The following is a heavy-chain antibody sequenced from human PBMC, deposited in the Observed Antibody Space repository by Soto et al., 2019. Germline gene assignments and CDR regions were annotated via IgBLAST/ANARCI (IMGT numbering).Heavy chain of an antibody. J-gene: IGHJ5*02. D-gene: IGHD3-3*01. CDR2: IKSKTDGGTT. Sequence: GGSLRLSCAASGFTFSNAWMSWVRQAPGKGLEWVGRIKSKTDGGTTDYAAPVKGRFTISRDDSKNTLYLQMNSLKTEDTAVYYCTTGNYDFWSGYPNWFDPWGQGTLVTVSS. CDR3: TTGNYDFWSGYPNWFDP. V-gene: IGHV3-15*01. CDR1: GFTFSNAW.